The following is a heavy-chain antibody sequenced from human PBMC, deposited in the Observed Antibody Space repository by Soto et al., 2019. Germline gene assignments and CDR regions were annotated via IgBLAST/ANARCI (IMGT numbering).Heavy chain of an antibody. CDR3: ATRGVTAVPEDSYYDGMDV. Sequence: EVQLVESGGGSVQPGRSLRLSCAASGFIFSDYSLNWVRQAPGKGLEWVSYISTSGSTTYYADSVKGRFTISRDNAKNSLYLQLNSLRDEDTAVYYCATRGVTAVPEDSYYDGMDVWGQGTTVTVSS. CDR1: GFIFSDYS. D-gene: IGHD2-21*02. V-gene: IGHV3-48*02. CDR2: ISTSGSTT. J-gene: IGHJ6*02.